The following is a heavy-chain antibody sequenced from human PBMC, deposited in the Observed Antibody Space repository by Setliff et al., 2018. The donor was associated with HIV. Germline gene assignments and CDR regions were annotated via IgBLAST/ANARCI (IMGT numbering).Heavy chain of an antibody. J-gene: IGHJ6*03. CDR2: IIPMFGTT. CDR1: GGTFRRSA. Sequence: SVKVSCKASGGTFRRSAVSWVRQAPGRGLEWMGGIIPMFGTTNFAQKFQDRVTITADESTSTVYMELSSLRSEDTAVYYCATAGEMATIGHYYYYMGVWGEGTTVTSP. CDR3: ATAGEMATIGHYYYYMGV. D-gene: IGHD3-10*01. V-gene: IGHV1-69*13.